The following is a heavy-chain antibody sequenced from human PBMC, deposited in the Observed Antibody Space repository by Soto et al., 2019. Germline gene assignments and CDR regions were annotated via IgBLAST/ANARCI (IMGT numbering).Heavy chain of an antibody. CDR2: ISSSSSTI. CDR3: ARNYGDYALYYFDY. CDR1: GFTFSSYS. J-gene: IGHJ4*02. Sequence: GGSLRLSCAASGFTFSSYSMNWVRQAPGKGLECVSYISSSSSTIYYADSVKGRFTISRDNAKNSLYLQMNSLRDEDTAVYYCARNYGDYALYYFDYWGQGTLVTVSP. V-gene: IGHV3-48*02. D-gene: IGHD4-17*01.